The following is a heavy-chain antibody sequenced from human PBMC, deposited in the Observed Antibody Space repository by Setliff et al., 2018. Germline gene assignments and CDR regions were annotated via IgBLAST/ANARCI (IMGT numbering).Heavy chain of an antibody. Sequence: SETLSLTCTVSGASISANHYWGWIRQTPGKGLEWIGSISYGGNTYYDPSLKSRVTIFADTSRNQFSVQLSSVTAADTAVYYCARGFDACGGGACYTDGPYYFDYWGLGTPVTVSS. CDR3: ARGFDACGGGACYTDGPYYFDY. D-gene: IGHD2-21*02. CDR1: GASISANHY. CDR2: ISYGGNT. V-gene: IGHV4-39*01. J-gene: IGHJ4*02.